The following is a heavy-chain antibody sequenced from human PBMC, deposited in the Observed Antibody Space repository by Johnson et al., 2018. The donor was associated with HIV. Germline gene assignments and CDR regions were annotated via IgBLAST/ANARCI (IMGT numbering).Heavy chain of an antibody. J-gene: IGHJ3*02. D-gene: IGHD3-16*01. CDR1: GFTFNNYV. CDR2: ISGSDFGP. CDR3: AKGLGGAFDI. V-gene: IGHV3-23*04. Sequence: EVQLVESGGGLVQPGGSLRLSCAASGFTFNNYVMTWVRQAPGNGLEWVSGISGSDFGPYYADSVRGRFTISRDNSKNTLYLQMNSLRAEDTAVYYCAKGLGGAFDIWGQGTMVTVSS.